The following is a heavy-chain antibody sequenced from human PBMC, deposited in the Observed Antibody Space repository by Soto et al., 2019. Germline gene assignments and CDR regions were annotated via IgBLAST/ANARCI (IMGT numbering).Heavy chain of an antibody. CDR1: GGTFSSYA. D-gene: IGHD2-21*01. CDR2: IIPIFGTA. CDR3: AKSGWGVVVPTVNWYFDL. J-gene: IGHJ2*01. V-gene: IGHV1-69*13. Sequence: GASVKVSCKASGGTFSSYAISWVRQAPGQGLEWMGGIIPIFGTANYAQKFQGRVTITADESTSTAYMELSSLRSEDTAVYYCAKSGWGVVVPTVNWYFDLWGRGTLVTVSS.